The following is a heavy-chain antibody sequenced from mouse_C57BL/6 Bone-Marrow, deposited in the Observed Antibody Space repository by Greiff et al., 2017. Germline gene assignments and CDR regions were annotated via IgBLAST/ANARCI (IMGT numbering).Heavy chain of an antibody. D-gene: IGHD1-1*01. CDR1: GFSLTSYA. V-gene: IGHV2-9-1*01. CDR3: ARGTTSRYFDV. J-gene: IGHJ1*03. Sequence: VKLMESGPGLVAPSQSLSITCTVSGFSLTSYAISWVRQPPGKGLEWLGLICTGGGTNYNSALKSRLSISKDNSKSQVFLKMNSLQTDDTARYYCARGTTSRYFDVWGTGTTVTVSS. CDR2: ICTGGGT.